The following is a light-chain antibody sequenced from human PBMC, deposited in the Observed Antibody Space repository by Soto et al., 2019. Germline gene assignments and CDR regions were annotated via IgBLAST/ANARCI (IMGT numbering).Light chain of an antibody. CDR1: SSDVGGYNY. J-gene: IGLJ2*01. V-gene: IGLV2-14*01. CDR2: EVS. CDR3: SSYTITNTVI. Sequence: QSVLTQPASVSGSPGQSITISCTGTSSDVGGYNYVSWYQQHPGKAPKLVIYEVSNRPSGVSNRFSGSKSGNTASLTISGLQAEYEADYYCSSYTITNTVIFGGGTKLTVL.